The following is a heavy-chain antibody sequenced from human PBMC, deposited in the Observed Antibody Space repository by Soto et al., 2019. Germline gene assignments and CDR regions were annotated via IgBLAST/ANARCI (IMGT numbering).Heavy chain of an antibody. CDR2: IYYSGSA. V-gene: IGHV4-59*01. J-gene: IGHJ5*02. CDR3: ARGAGFSSWYWFDP. D-gene: IGHD6-13*01. Sequence: SETLSLTCTVSGGSISNYYWSWIRQPPGKGLEWIGYIYYSGSANYNPSLKSRVSILVDTSKNQFSLKLSSVTAADTAVYYCARGAGFSSWYWFDPWGQGTLVTVSS. CDR1: GGSISNYY.